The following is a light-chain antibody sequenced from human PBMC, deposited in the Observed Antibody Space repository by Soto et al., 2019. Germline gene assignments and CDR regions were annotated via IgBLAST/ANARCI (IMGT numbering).Light chain of an antibody. CDR3: QQRSDWPRT. Sequence: EIVLTQSPATVSLSPGERATLSCRASRNIYRYLAWYQQKPGQAPRLLIYDTANRATGIPARFSGSGSATDFTLTISSLEPEDFAVYYCQQRSDWPRTFGGGTKVEIK. CDR2: DTA. V-gene: IGKV3-11*01. J-gene: IGKJ4*01. CDR1: RNIYRY.